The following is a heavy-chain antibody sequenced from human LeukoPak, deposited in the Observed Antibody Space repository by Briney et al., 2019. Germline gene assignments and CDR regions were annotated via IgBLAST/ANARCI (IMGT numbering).Heavy chain of an antibody. V-gene: IGHV3-30*02. CDR1: GFTFSYYS. CDR3: ARVSPPYLRDRQYFQH. D-gene: IGHD4-17*01. J-gene: IGHJ1*01. Sequence: PGGSLRLSCAASGFTFSYYSMNWVRQAPGKGLEWVSFIRYDGSNEYYADSVRGRFTISRDNSKNTLYLQMNSLRSDDTAVYYCARVSPPYLRDRQYFQHWGQGTLVTVSS. CDR2: IRYDGSNE.